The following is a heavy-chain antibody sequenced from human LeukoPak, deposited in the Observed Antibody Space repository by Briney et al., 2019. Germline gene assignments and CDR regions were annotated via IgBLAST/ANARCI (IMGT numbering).Heavy chain of an antibody. CDR3: ARKDGGRDGMDV. J-gene: IGHJ6*02. V-gene: IGHV1-2*02. D-gene: IGHD4-23*01. CDR2: LNPNTLVT. Sequence: ASVKVSCRASGYTFTDYYMHRVRQAPGQGLEWMGWLNPNTLVTKYAQHFQGRVSMTWDTSISTGYMDLHSLTSDDTAVYYCARKDGGRDGMDVWGQGTTVTVSS. CDR1: GYTFTDYY.